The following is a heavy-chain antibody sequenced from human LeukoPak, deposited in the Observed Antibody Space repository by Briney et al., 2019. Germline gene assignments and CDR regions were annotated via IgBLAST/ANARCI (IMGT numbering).Heavy chain of an antibody. V-gene: IGHV4-34*01. CDR1: GGSFSGYY. CDR2: INHSGST. J-gene: IGHJ5*02. CDR3: ARGGVRFLEWLSINWFDP. D-gene: IGHD3-3*01. Sequence: SETLSLTCAVYGGSFSGYYWSWIRQPPGKGLEWIGEINHSGSTNCNPSLKSRVTISVDTSKNQFSLKLSSVTAADTAVYYCARGGVRFLEWLSINWFDPWGQGTLVTVSS.